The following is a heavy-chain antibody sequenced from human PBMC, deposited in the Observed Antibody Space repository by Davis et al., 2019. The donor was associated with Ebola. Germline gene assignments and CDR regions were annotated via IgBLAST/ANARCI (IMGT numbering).Heavy chain of an antibody. CDR3: ASRGDTAMVSYGY. D-gene: IGHD5-18*01. CDR1: GFTVSSNY. V-gene: IGHV3-66*01. CDR2: IYSGGST. J-gene: IGHJ4*02. Sequence: PGGSLRLSCAASGFTVSSNYMSWVRQAPGKGLEWVSVIYSGGSTYYADSVKGRFTISRDNSKNTLYLQMNSLRAEDTAVYYCASRGDTAMVSYGYWGQGTLVTVSS.